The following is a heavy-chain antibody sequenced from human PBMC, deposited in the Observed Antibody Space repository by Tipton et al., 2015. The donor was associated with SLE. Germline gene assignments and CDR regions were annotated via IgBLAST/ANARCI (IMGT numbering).Heavy chain of an antibody. J-gene: IGHJ4*02. D-gene: IGHD5-12*01. CDR1: GGSISSYY. CDR2: FYYSGST. V-gene: IGHV4-59*01. Sequence: GLVKPSETLSLTCSVSGGSISSYYWSWIRQPPGKGLEWIGYFYYSGSTNYNPSFKSRVTISVDTSKNQFSLKLSSVTAADTAVYYCARGGIGGYDSFDYWGQGSLVTVSS. CDR3: ARGGIGGYDSFDY.